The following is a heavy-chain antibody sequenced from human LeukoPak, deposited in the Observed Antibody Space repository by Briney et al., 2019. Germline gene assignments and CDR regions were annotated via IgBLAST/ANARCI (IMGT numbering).Heavy chain of an antibody. D-gene: IGHD1-26*01. V-gene: IGHV4-59*08. J-gene: IGHJ5*02. CDR1: GGSISSYY. CDR2: IYYSGST. CDR3: ARLGVGPIRRGFDH. Sequence: SETLSLTCTVSGGSISSYYWSWIRQPPGKGLEWIGYIYYSGSTNYNPSLKSRVTISVDTSKNQFSPKLSSVTAADTAVYYCARLGVGPIRRGFDHWGQGTLVTVSS.